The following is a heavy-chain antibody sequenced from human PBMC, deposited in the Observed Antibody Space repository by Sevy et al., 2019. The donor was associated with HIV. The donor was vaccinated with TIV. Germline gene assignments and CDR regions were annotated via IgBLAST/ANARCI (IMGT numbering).Heavy chain of an antibody. V-gene: IGHV3-33*01. Sequence: GGSLRLSCAASGFTFSSYGMHWVRQAPGKGLEWVAVIWYDGSNTYYADSVKGRFTISRDNSKNTLYLQMNSLRAEDTAVYYCASDRRTTVVTPISFYYYGMDVWGQGTTVTVSS. D-gene: IGHD4-17*01. CDR2: IWYDGSNT. CDR3: ASDRRTTVVTPISFYYYGMDV. CDR1: GFTFSSYG. J-gene: IGHJ6*02.